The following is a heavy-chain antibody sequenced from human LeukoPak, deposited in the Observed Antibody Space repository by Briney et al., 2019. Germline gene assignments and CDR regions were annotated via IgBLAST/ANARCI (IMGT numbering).Heavy chain of an antibody. V-gene: IGHV4-39*01. CDR2: IYYNGSA. J-gene: IGHJ5*02. CDR3: ARHYYDSSPVDWFDP. Sequence: PSETLSLTCTVSGGSISSSSSYWGWIRQPPGKGLEWIGSIYYNGSAYCNPSLKSRVTISVDTSKNQFSLKLSSVAAPDTAVYYCARHYYDSSPVDWFDPWGQGTLVTVSS. D-gene: IGHD3-22*01. CDR1: GGSISSSSSY.